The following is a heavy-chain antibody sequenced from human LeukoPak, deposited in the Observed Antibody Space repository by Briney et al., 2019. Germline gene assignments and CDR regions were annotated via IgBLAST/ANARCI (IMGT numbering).Heavy chain of an antibody. CDR1: GFTFSSYS. Sequence: PGGSLRLTCAASGFTFSSYSMNWVRQAPGKGLEWVSSISSSSSNIYYADSVKGRFTISRDNAKNSLYLQMNSLRVEDTAVYYCARCTTGRTFGSLREIKRSREIDYWGQGTLVTVSS. V-gene: IGHV3-21*01. CDR2: ISSSSSNI. D-gene: IGHD1-1*01. J-gene: IGHJ4*02. CDR3: ARCTTGRTFGSLREIKRSREIDY.